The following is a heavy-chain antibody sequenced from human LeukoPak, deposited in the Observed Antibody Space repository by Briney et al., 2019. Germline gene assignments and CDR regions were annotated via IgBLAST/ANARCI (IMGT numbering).Heavy chain of an antibody. CDR2: IKQDGSEK. D-gene: IGHD6-6*01. CDR1: GFTFSSYW. Sequence: PGGSLRLSCAASGFTFSSYWMSWVRQAPGKGLEWVANIKQDGSEKYYVDSVKGRFTISRDNAKSSLYLQMNSLRAEDTAVYYCARELIAARFDYWGQGTLVTVSS. J-gene: IGHJ4*02. V-gene: IGHV3-7*01. CDR3: ARELIAARFDY.